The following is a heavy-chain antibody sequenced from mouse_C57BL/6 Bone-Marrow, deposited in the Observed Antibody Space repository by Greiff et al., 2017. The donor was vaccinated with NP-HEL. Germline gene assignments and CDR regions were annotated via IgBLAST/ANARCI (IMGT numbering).Heavy chain of an antibody. J-gene: IGHJ1*03. CDR1: GYTFTSYW. D-gene: IGHD1-1*01. CDR2: IDPSDSYT. Sequence: QVQLQQPGAELVMPGASVKLSCKASGYTFTSYWMHWVKQRPGQGLEWIGEIDPSDSYTNYNQKFKGKSTLTVDKSSSTAYMQLSSLTSEDSAVYYCARREITTVVFDVWGTGTTVTVSS. V-gene: IGHV1-69*01. CDR3: ARREITTVVFDV.